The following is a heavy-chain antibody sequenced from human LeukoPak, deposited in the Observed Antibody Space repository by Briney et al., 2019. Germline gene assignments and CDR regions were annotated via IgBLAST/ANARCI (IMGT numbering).Heavy chain of an antibody. V-gene: IGHV3-30*03. J-gene: IGHJ6*02. CDR1: GFTFSSYG. D-gene: IGHD3-10*01. Sequence: PGGSLRLSCAASGFTFSSYGMHWVRQAPGKGLEWVAVISYDGSNKYYADSVKGRFTISRDNSKNTLYLQMNSLRAEDTAVYYCAHEIEEQTGTYYYYGMDVWGQGTTVTVSS. CDR3: AHEIEEQTGTYYYYGMDV. CDR2: ISYDGSNK.